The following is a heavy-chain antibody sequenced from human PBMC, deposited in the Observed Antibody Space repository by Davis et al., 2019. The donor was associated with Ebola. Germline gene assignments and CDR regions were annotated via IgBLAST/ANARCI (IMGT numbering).Heavy chain of an antibody. J-gene: IGHJ4*02. V-gene: IGHV4-59*11. Sequence: PSETLSLTCTVSSDSITSHYWTWVRQPPGKGLEWVAYIGPSGNIKYNPSLKSRVTMSVDTSKNQISLQLTSVTAADTAVYYCARERKGDGYAGCDYWGQGTLVTVSS. CDR1: SDSITSHY. CDR2: IGPSGNI. D-gene: IGHD5-24*01. CDR3: ARERKGDGYAGCDY.